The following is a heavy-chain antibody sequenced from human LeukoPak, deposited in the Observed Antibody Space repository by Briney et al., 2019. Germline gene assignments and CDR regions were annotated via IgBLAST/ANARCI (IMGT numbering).Heavy chain of an antibody. V-gene: IGHV3-23*01. Sequence: PGGSLRLSCEASGFTFSSYAMSWVRQAPGKGLEWVSAISGSGGSTYYADSVKGRFTISRDNSKNTLYLQMNSLRAEDTAVYYCAKDQVVGDVRYFDYWGQGTLVTVSS. D-gene: IGHD3-16*01. J-gene: IGHJ4*02. CDR3: AKDQVVGDVRYFDY. CDR2: ISGSGGST. CDR1: GFTFSSYA.